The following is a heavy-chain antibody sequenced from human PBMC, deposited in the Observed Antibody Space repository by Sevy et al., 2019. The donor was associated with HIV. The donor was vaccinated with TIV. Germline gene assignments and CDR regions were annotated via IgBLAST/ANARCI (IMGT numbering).Heavy chain of an antibody. CDR1: GFTFSNAW. V-gene: IGHV3-15*01. CDR2: IKSKTDGGTT. D-gene: IGHD3-3*01. J-gene: IGHJ6*02. Sequence: LSLTCAASGFTFSNAWMSWVRQAPGKGLEWVGRIKSKTDGGTTDYAAPVKGRFTISRDDSKNTLYLQMNSLKTEDTAVYYCTTNLPPFLEGRNYYYYGMDVWGQGTTVTVSS. CDR3: TTNLPPFLEGRNYYYYGMDV.